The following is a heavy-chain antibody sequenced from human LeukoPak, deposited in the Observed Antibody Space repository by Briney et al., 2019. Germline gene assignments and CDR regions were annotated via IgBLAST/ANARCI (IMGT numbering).Heavy chain of an antibody. J-gene: IGHJ5*02. CDR3: ATVIIAVAGINWFDP. D-gene: IGHD6-19*01. Sequence: ASVKVSCKVSGYTLTELSMHWVRQAPGKGLERMGGFDPEDGETIYAQKFQGRVTMTEDTSTDTAYMELSSLRSEDTAVYYCATVIIAVAGINWFDPWGQGTLVTVSS. CDR2: FDPEDGET. V-gene: IGHV1-24*01. CDR1: GYTLTELS.